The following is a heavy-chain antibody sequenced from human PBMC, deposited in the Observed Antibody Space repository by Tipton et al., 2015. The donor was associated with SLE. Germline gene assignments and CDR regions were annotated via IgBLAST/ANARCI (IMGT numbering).Heavy chain of an antibody. V-gene: IGHV3-7*01. J-gene: IGHJ3*02. CDR2: IKQDGSEK. CDR1: GFTFSSYW. Sequence: SLRLSCAASGFTFSSYWMSWVRQAPGKGLEWVANIKQDGSEKDYVDSVKGRFTISRDNAKNSLYLQMNSLRAEDTAVYYCARANWGNDASDIWGQGTMVTVSS. CDR3: ARANWGNDASDI. D-gene: IGHD7-27*01.